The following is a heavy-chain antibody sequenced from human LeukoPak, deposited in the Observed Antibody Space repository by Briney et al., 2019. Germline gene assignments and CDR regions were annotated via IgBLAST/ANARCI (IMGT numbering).Heavy chain of an antibody. CDR3: ARAEDDYGDYAYDY. J-gene: IGHJ4*02. Sequence: GGSLRLSCAASGFTFSSYSMNWVRQAPGKGLEWVSSISSSSSYIYYADSVKGRFTISRDNAKNSLYLQMNSLRAEDTAVYYCARAEDDYGDYAYDYWGQGTLVTFSS. D-gene: IGHD4-17*01. CDR2: ISSSSSYI. CDR1: GFTFSSYS. V-gene: IGHV3-21*01.